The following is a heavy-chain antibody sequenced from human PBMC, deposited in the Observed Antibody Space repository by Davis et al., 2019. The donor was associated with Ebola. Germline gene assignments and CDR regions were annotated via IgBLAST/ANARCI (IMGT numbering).Heavy chain of an antibody. J-gene: IGHJ4*02. CDR2: TYYRSKWFV. V-gene: IGHV6-1*01. CDR3: ARDPPSDQGYDY. CDR1: GDTVSSNSAA. D-gene: IGHD3-22*01. Sequence: MPSETLSLTCAISGDTVSSNSAAWNWIRQSPSRGLEWLGMTYYRSKWFVNYASSVKSRITINADTSKNQFSLQLTSVTLEDTAVYYCARDPPSDQGYDYWGQGTLVTVSS.